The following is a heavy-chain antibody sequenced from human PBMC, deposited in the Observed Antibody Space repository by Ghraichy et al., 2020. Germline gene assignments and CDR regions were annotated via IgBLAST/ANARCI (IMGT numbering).Heavy chain of an antibody. J-gene: IGHJ4*02. V-gene: IGHV1-18*01. CDR3: ARVIFEGGYYYILTGYYMIGDY. D-gene: IGHD3-9*01. CDR1: GYTFTSYG. CDR2: ISAYNGNT. Sequence: ASVKVSCKASGYTFTSYGISWVRQAPGQGLEWMGWISAYNGNTNYTQKLQGRVTMTTDTSTSTAYMELRSLRSDDTAVYYCARVIFEGGYYYILTGYYMIGDYWGQGTLVTVSS.